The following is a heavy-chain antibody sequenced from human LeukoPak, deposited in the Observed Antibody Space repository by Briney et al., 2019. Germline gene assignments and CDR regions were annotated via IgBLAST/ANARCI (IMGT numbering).Heavy chain of an antibody. J-gene: IGHJ4*02. D-gene: IGHD4/OR15-4a*01. Sequence: GGSLRLSCAASGFSFSSYWMHWVRQAPGKGLVWVSRIKSDGSSTNYADSVKGRFTISGDNAKNTLYLQMNSLRAEDTAVYYCARAMVPLFDYWGQGTLVTVSS. CDR1: GFSFSSYW. V-gene: IGHV3-74*01. CDR3: ARAMVPLFDY. CDR2: IKSDGSST.